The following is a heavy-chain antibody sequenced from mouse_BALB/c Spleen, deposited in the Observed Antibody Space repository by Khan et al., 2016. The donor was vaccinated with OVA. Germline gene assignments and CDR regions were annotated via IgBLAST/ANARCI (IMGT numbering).Heavy chain of an antibody. CDR3: GIYHGYFDV. J-gene: IGHJ1*01. CDR1: GYSFTGYY. CDR2: VNPNNGGT. Sequence: EVQLQQSGPDLVKPGASVKISCKASGYSFTGYYIHWVKQSHGKSLEWIGRVNPNNGGTSYNQKFKGKAILSVDKSSNTAYMELRSLTSEDSSVFSWGIYHGYFDVWGAGTTVTVAS. V-gene: IGHV1-26*01.